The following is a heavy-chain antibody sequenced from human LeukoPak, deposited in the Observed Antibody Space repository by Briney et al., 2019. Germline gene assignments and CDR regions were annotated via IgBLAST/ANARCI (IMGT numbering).Heavy chain of an antibody. Sequence: VQPGGSLRLSCAASGFTFSNYAMSWVRQAPGKGLEWVSYISRSGSTIFSADSVKGRFTTSRDNAKNSLFLQMNSLRAEDTAVYYCARVSTGSEYFDYWGQGTLVTVSS. CDR1: GFTFSNYA. V-gene: IGHV3-48*03. CDR3: ARVSTGSEYFDY. J-gene: IGHJ4*02. CDR2: ISRSGSTI.